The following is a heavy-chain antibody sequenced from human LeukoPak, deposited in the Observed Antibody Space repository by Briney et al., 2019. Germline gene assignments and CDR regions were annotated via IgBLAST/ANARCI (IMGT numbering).Heavy chain of an antibody. CDR2: IVVGSGNT. CDR1: GFTFTSSA. V-gene: IGHV1-58*01. J-gene: IGHJ6*02. Sequence: ASVKVSCKASGFTFTSSAVQWVRQARGQRLEWIGWIVVGSGNTNYAQKFQGRVTITADESTSTAYMELSSLRSEDTAVYYCARAPTRYYDILTGREYGMDVWGQGTTVTVSS. CDR3: ARAPTRYYDILTGREYGMDV. D-gene: IGHD3-9*01.